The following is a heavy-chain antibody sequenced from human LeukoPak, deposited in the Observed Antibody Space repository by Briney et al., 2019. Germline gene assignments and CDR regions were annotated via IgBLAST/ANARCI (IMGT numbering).Heavy chain of an antibody. CDR3: ASDHYYDSSGYYYVYGY. CDR1: GFTFSSYW. J-gene: IGHJ4*02. V-gene: IGHV3-7*01. CDR2: IKQDGSEK. Sequence: GGSLRLSCAASGFTFSSYWMSWVRQAPGKGLEWVANIKQDGSEKYYVDSVKGRFTISRDNAKNSLYLQMNSLRAEDTAVYYCASDHYYDSSGYYYVYGYWGQGTLVTVSS. D-gene: IGHD3-22*01.